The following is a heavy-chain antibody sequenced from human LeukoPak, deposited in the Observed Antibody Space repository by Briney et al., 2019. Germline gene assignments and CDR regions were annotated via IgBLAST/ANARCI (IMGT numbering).Heavy chain of an antibody. V-gene: IGHV3-23*01. CDR2: ISGSGGST. D-gene: IGHD3-22*01. CDR3: AKVNGVRSGCYPLDY. J-gene: IGHJ4*02. Sequence: GGSLRLSCAASGFTFSSYAMSWVRQAPGKGLEWVSAISGSGGSTYYADSVKGRFTISRDNSKNTLYLQMNSLRAEDTAVYYCAKVNGVRSGCYPLDYWGQGTLVTVSS. CDR1: GFTFSSYA.